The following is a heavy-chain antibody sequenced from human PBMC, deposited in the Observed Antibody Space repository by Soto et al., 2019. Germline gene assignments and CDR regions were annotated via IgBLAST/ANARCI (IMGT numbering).Heavy chain of an antibody. CDR2: ISVSGGTT. Sequence: PGGSLILSCPASGFTFSSYAMSWVRQATGKGLEWVSVISVSGGTTYYADSVKGRFTISRDNSKNTLYLQMDSLRVEDTAVYYCAKSPYYYYMDVWGKGTTVTVSS. D-gene: IGHD3-16*01. CDR3: AKSPYYYYMDV. V-gene: IGHV3-23*01. J-gene: IGHJ6*03. CDR1: GFTFSSYA.